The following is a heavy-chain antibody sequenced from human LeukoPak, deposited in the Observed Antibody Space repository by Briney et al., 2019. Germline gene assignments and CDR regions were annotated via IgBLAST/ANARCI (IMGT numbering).Heavy chain of an antibody. CDR3: ARCGAYGCLDY. V-gene: IGHV4-34*01. CDR2: INHSGST. Sequence: SETLSLTCAVYGGSFSGYYWSWIRQPPGKGLEWIGEINHSGSTNYNPSLKSRVNISVDTSKNQFSLKLSSVTAADTAVYYCARCGAYGCLDYWGQGTLVTVSS. J-gene: IGHJ4*02. CDR1: GGSFSGYY. D-gene: IGHD4-17*01.